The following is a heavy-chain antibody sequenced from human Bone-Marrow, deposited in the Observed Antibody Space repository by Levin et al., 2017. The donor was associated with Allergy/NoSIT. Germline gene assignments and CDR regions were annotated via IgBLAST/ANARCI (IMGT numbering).Heavy chain of an antibody. J-gene: IGHJ6*02. Sequence: LSLTCVASGFTFDEYSMHWVRQAPGKGLEWVSGINWNGNSMGYADSVKGRFTISRDNAKNSLYLQMNSLRVEDTALYYCAKDRKVDSSMDYYFYYGMDVWGLGTTVIVSS. D-gene: IGHD5-18*01. CDR3: AKDRKVDSSMDYYFYYGMDV. V-gene: IGHV3-9*01. CDR1: GFTFDEYS. CDR2: INWNGNSM.